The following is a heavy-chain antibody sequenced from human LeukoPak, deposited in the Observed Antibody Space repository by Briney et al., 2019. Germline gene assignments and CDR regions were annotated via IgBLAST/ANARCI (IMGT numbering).Heavy chain of an antibody. V-gene: IGHV4-4*07. J-gene: IGHJ6*03. D-gene: IGHD4-17*01. CDR1: GGSISSYY. CDR3: ARVLTVSNYYYMDV. CDR2: IYTSGST. Sequence: ETLSLTCTVSGGSISSYYWSWIRQPAGKGLEWIGRIYTSGSTNYNPSLKSRVTISVDTSKNQFSLKLSSVTAADTAVYYCARVLTVSNYYYMDVWGKGTTVTVSS.